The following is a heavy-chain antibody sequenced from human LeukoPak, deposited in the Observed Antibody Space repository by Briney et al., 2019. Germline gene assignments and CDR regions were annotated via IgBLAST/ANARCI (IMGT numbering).Heavy chain of an antibody. V-gene: IGHV3-74*01. CDR3: SRDLRGRDDY. D-gene: IGHD5-24*01. J-gene: IGHJ4*02. Sequence: GGSLRLSCAASGFTFNNYWMHWVRQAPGKGLVWVSRINEGGSVTDYADSVKGRFTISRDNAKNTLYLEMNSLRAEDTAVYYCSRDLRGRDDYWGQETLVSVSS. CDR2: INEGGSVT. CDR1: GFTFNNYW.